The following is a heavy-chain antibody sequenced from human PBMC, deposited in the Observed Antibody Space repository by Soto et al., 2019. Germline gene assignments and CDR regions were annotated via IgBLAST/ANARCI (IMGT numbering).Heavy chain of an antibody. CDR1: GFTFSSYD. CDR3: ARDVQSGIVRDGYDYGMDV. J-gene: IGHJ6*02. Sequence: GGSLRLSCAASGFTFSSYDMHWVRQAPGKGLEWVSAIGTAGDTYYPGSLKGRFTISRENAKKSLYLQMNSLRAEDTAVYYCARDVQSGIVRDGYDYGMDVWGQGTTVTVSS. CDR2: IGTAGDT. D-gene: IGHD1-26*01. V-gene: IGHV3-13*01.